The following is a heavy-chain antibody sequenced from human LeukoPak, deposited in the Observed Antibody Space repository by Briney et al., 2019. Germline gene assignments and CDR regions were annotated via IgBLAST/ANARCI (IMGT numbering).Heavy chain of an antibody. CDR3: ARHRHCSSTSCYTGMSGWFDP. CDR1: GYSFTSYR. CDR2: IYPGDSDT. V-gene: IGHV5-51*01. Sequence: GESLKISCKGSGYSFTSYRIGWVRQMPGKGLEWMGIIYPGDSDTRYSPSFQGQVTISADKSISAAYLQWSSLKASDTAMYYCARHRHCSSTSCYTGMSGWFDPWGQGTLVTVSS. J-gene: IGHJ5*02. D-gene: IGHD2-2*02.